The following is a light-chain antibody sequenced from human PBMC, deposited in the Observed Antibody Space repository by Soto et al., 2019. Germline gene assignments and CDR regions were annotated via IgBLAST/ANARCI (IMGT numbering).Light chain of an antibody. CDR1: SSDVDIYNY. J-gene: IGLJ2*01. CDR2: EVS. V-gene: IGLV2-8*01. CDR3: SSYGGRNNYVI. Sequence: QSALTQPPSASGSPGQSVTISCTGTSSDVDIYNYVSWYQHHPGKAPKLLIYEVSKRPSGVPDRFSGSKSGNTASLTVSGLQAEDEGDYYCSSYGGRNNYVIIGGGTKLTVL.